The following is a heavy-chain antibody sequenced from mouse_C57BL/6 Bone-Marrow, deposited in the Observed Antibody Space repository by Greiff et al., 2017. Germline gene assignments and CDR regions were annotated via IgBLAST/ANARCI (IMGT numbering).Heavy chain of an antibody. Sequence: TGAELVRPGASVKMSCKASGYTFTSYNMHWVKQTPRQGLEWIGAIYPGNGDTSYNQKFKGKATLTVDKSSSTAYMQLSSLTSKGSAVYFCARSYYGSSLYYYAMDYWGQGTSVTVSS. D-gene: IGHD1-1*01. V-gene: IGHV1-12*01. CDR2: IYPGNGDT. J-gene: IGHJ4*01. CDR3: ARSYYGSSLYYYAMDY. CDR1: GYTFTSYN.